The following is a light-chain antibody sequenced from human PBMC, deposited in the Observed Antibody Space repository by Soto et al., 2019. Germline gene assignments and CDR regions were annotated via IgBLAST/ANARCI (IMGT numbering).Light chain of an antibody. V-gene: IGKV1-39*01. CDR2: SAS. CDR1: QSISSY. Sequence: DIQMTQSPSSLSASVGDRVTITCLASQSISSYLNWYQQKPEKAPKLLIYSASSLQSGVPARFSGSGSGTDFTLTISSLQPEDFATYYCQQSYSTPPVTFGQGTKLEIK. CDR3: QQSYSTPPVT. J-gene: IGKJ2*01.